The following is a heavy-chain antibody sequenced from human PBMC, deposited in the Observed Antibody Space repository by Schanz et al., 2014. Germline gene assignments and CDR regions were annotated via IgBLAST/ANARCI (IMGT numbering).Heavy chain of an antibody. D-gene: IGHD3-10*01. Sequence: GPEVKEPGASVKVSCEASRYTFNTYGLNWVRQAPGQGLEWMGWISAYTNNTNYAQKVQGRVTMTTDTSTGTAYMELRSLRSDDTAVYYCAKDQGSYGSGSYSYFDYWGQGTLATVSS. CDR1: RYTFNTYG. V-gene: IGHV1-18*01. CDR3: AKDQGSYGSGSYSYFDY. J-gene: IGHJ4*02. CDR2: ISAYTNNT.